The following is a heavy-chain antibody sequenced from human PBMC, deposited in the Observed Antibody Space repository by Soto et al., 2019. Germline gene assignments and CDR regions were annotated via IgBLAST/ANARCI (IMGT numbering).Heavy chain of an antibody. CDR3: AGDHVIIAAAGSSYYYYYGMDV. V-gene: IGHV3-21*01. Sequence: GGSLRLSCAASGFTFSSYAMSWVRQAPGKGLEWVSSISSSSSYIYYADSVKGRFTISRDNAKNSLYLQMNSLRAEDTAVYYCAGDHVIIAAAGSSYYYYYGMDVWGQGTTVTVSS. D-gene: IGHD6-13*01. CDR1: GFTFSSYA. CDR2: ISSSSSYI. J-gene: IGHJ6*02.